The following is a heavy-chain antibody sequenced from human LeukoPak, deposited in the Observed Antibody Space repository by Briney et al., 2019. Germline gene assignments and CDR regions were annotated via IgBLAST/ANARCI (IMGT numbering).Heavy chain of an antibody. D-gene: IGHD4-17*01. CDR2: IYYSGST. CDR1: GGSISSYY. CDR3: ARNGDGGLGN. V-gene: IGHV4-59*01. Sequence: SETLSLTCTVSGGSISSYYWSWIRQPPGKGLEWIGYIYYSGSTNYNPSLKSRDTISVDTSKNQFSLKLSSVTAADTAVYYCARNGDGGLGNWGQGTLVTVSS. J-gene: IGHJ4*02.